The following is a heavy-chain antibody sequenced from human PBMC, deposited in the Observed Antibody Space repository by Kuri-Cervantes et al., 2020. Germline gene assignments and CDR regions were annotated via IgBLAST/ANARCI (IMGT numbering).Heavy chain of an antibody. J-gene: IGHJ4*02. Sequence: SETLSLTCAVYDGSFSDYYWSWIRQPPGKGLEWIGEINHSGRTNYNPSLKSRVTISVDTSKNQFSLKLSSVTAADTAVYYCARLMSSGYPDYWGQGTLVTVSS. V-gene: IGHV4-34*01. D-gene: IGHD3-22*01. CDR2: INHSGRT. CDR1: DGSFSDYY. CDR3: ARLMSSGYPDY.